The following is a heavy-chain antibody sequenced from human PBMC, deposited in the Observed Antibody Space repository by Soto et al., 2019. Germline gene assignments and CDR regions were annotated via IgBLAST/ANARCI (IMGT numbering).Heavy chain of an antibody. V-gene: IGHV4-34*01. D-gene: IGHD2-2*01. CDR3: ARVVVVPAARWYYYYGMDV. J-gene: IGHJ6*02. CDR2: INHSGST. Sequence: SETLSLTCAVYGGSFSGYYWSWIRQPPGKGLEWIGEINHSGSTNYNPSLKSRVTISVDTSKNQFSLKLSSVTAADTAVYYCARVVVVPAARWYYYYGMDVWGQGTTVTVSS. CDR1: GGSFSGYY.